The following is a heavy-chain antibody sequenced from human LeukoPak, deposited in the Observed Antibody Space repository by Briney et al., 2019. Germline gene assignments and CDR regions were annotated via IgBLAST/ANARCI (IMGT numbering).Heavy chain of an antibody. V-gene: IGHV3-9*01. CDR3: AKDKYYDSSFGYFDY. CDR2: ISWNSGSI. D-gene: IGHD3-22*01. CDR1: GFTFDDYA. Sequence: PGRSLRLSCAASGFTFDDYAMHWVRHAPGKGLEWVSGISWNSGSIGYADSVRGRFTISRDNAKNSLYLQMNSLRAEDTALYYCAKDKYYDSSFGYFDYWGQGTLVTVSS. J-gene: IGHJ4*02.